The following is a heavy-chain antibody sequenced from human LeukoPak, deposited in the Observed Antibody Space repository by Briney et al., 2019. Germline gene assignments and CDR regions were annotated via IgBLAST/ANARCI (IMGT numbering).Heavy chain of an antibody. Sequence: ASVKVSCKASGYTFTSYGISWVRQAPGQGLKWMGWISAYNGNTNYAQKLQGRVTMTADTSTSTAYMELRSLRSDDTAVYYCARGRDYYDSSGFYSGAFDIWGQGTMVTVSS. J-gene: IGHJ3*02. CDR3: ARGRDYYDSSGFYSGAFDI. D-gene: IGHD3-22*01. V-gene: IGHV1-18*01. CDR1: GYTFTSYG. CDR2: ISAYNGNT.